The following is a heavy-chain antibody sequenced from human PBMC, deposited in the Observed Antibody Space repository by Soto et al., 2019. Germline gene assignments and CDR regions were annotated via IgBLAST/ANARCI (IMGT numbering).Heavy chain of an antibody. Sequence: QVQLVQSGAEVKKPGASVKVSCKASGYTFTSYGISWVRQAPGQGLEWMGWISAYNGNTNYAQKLQGRVTMTTDTSTGTAYMELRSLRSDDTAVYYCARESSGMGYCSGGSCYGGDYWGQGTLVTVSS. D-gene: IGHD2-15*01. CDR2: ISAYNGNT. V-gene: IGHV1-18*01. J-gene: IGHJ4*02. CDR1: GYTFTSYG. CDR3: ARESSGMGYCSGGSCYGGDY.